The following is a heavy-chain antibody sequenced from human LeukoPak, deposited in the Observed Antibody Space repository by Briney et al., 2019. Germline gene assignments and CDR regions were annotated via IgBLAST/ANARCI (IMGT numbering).Heavy chain of an antibody. V-gene: IGHV3-21*01. D-gene: IGHD6-19*01. CDR2: ISSSSSYI. CDR1: GFSFNTYW. J-gene: IGHJ4*02. Sequence: GGSLRLSCVVSGFSFNTYWMSWVRQAPGKGLEWVSSISSSSSYIYYADSVKGRFTISRDNAKNSLYLQMNSLRAEDTAVYYCARTRGSGWYHHREYYFDYWGQGTLVTVSS. CDR3: ARTRGSGWYHHREYYFDY.